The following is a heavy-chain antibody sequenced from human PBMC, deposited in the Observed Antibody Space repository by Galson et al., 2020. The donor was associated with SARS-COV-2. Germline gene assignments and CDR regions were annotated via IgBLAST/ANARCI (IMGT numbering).Heavy chain of an antibody. D-gene: IGHD3-16*01. J-gene: IGHJ3*01. CDR3: ARLVRVGPTRRGSYDS. Sequence: SVKVSCKSSGGTFGTYGIDWVRQAPGQGLEWMGGIVPSFGTTNYAQKFQGRVTIHADKSTNTAYLELSSLKSEDTALYYCARLVRVGPTRRGSYDSWGQGTMVTVSS. CDR1: GGTFGTYG. V-gene: IGHV1-69*06. CDR2: IVPSFGTT.